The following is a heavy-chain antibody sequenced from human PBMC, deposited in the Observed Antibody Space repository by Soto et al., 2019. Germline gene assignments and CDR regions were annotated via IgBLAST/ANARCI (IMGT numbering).Heavy chain of an antibody. CDR3: TREGAYPGRDFDY. V-gene: IGHV3-72*01. CDR2: TKNKANSYTT. D-gene: IGHD3-16*01. Sequence: SCAASGFTFSDRYMDWVRQAPGKGLEWVGRTKNKANSYTTEYAASVKGRFTISRDDSRNSVYLQMNSLKTDDTAVYYCTREGAYPGRDFDYWGQGTLVTVSS. J-gene: IGHJ4*02. CDR1: GFTFSDRY.